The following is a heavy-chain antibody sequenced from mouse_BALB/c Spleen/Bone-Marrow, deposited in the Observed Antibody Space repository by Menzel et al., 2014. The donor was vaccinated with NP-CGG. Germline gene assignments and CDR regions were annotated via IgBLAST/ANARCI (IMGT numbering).Heavy chain of an antibody. CDR2: IDPANGNT. J-gene: IGHJ2*01. D-gene: IGHD2-3*01. V-gene: IGHV14-3*02. CDR1: GFNIQDTY. CDR3: ASDVYGYYFDY. Sequence: DVHLVESGAELVKPEASVKLSCTASGFNIQDTYMHWVKQRPEQGLEWIGRIDPANGNTKYDPKFQGKATITADTSSNTAYLQLSSLTSEDTAVYYCASDVYGYYFDYGVQGTTLTVSS.